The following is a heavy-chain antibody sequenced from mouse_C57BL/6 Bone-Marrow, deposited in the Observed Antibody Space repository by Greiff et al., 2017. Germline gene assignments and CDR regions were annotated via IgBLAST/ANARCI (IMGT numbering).Heavy chain of an antibody. CDR1: GFTFSDYY. J-gene: IGHJ4*01. D-gene: IGHD2-4*01. CDR3: ASLLGLPFVDY. CDR2: ISNGGGST. Sequence: EVKLVESGGGLVQPGGSLKLSCAASGFTFSDYYMYWVRQTPEKRLEWVAYISNGGGSTYYPDTVKGRFTISRDNAKNTLYLQMSRLKSEDTAMSYCASLLGLPFVDYWGQGTSVTVSS. V-gene: IGHV5-12*01.